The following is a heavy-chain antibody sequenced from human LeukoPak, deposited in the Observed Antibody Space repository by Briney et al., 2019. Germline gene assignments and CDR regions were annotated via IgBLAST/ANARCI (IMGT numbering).Heavy chain of an antibody. CDR3: AKGGSGWYKYDC. CDR2: ISSSSSYI. D-gene: IGHD6-19*01. CDR1: GFTFSSYS. Sequence: GGSLRLSCAASGFTFSSYSMNWVRQAPGKGLEWVSSISSSSSYIYYADSVKGRFTISRDNSKNTLYLQMDSLRAEDTAVYYCAKGGSGWYKYDCWGQGTLVSVSS. V-gene: IGHV3-21*04. J-gene: IGHJ4*02.